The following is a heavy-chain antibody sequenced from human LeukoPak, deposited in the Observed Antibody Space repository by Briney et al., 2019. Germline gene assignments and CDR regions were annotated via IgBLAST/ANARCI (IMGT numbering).Heavy chain of an antibody. D-gene: IGHD5-12*01. CDR3: ARQGREWLRLRRNWFDP. CDR1: GGSISSSSYY. J-gene: IGHJ5*02. CDR2: IYYSGST. V-gene: IGHV4-39*01. Sequence: SETLSLTCTVSGGSISSSSYYWGWIRQPPGKGLEWIGSIYYSGSTYYNPSLKSRVTISVDTSKNQFSLKLSSVTAADTAVYYCARQGREWLRLRRNWFDPWGQGTLVTVSS.